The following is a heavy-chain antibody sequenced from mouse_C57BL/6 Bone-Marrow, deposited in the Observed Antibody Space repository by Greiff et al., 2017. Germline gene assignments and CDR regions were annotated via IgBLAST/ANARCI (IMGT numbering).Heavy chain of an antibody. CDR1: GFSLTSYG. Sequence: QVQLQQSGPGLVAPSQSLSITCTVSGFSLTSYGVSWVRQPPGKGLEWLGVIWGDGSTNYHSALISSLSTSKDNSKSQVFLKLNSQQNDDTVTYYCAKQIYDGYYVYYAMDYWGQGTSVTVSS. D-gene: IGHD2-3*01. CDR3: AKQIYDGYYVYYAMDY. CDR2: IWGDGST. J-gene: IGHJ4*01. V-gene: IGHV2-3*01.